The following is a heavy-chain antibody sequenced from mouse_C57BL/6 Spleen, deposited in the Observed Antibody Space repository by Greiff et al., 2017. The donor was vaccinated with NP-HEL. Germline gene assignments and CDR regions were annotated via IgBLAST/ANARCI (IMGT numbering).Heavy chain of an antibody. CDR3: ARPNYYGSSPFAY. CDR2: IRNKANGYTT. J-gene: IGHJ3*01. Sequence: EVKLVESGGGLVQPGGSLSLSCAASGFTFTVYYMSWVRQPPGKALEWLGFIRNKANGYTTEYSASVKGRFTISRDNSQSILYLQMNALRAEDSATYYCARPNYYGSSPFAYWGQGTLVTVSA. V-gene: IGHV7-3*01. D-gene: IGHD1-1*01. CDR1: GFTFTVYY.